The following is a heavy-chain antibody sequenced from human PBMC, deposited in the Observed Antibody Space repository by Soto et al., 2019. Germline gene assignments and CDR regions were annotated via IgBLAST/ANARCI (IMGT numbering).Heavy chain of an antibody. CDR1: GFTFSSYA. J-gene: IGHJ5*02. D-gene: IGHD3-3*01. Sequence: AGGSLRLSCAASGFTFSSYAMHWVRQAPGKGLEWVAVISYDGSNKYYADSVKGRFTISRDNSKNTLYLQMNSLRAEDTAVYYCARDLLRFLEWLSPFDPWGQGTLVTVSS. V-gene: IGHV3-30-3*01. CDR3: ARDLLRFLEWLSPFDP. CDR2: ISYDGSNK.